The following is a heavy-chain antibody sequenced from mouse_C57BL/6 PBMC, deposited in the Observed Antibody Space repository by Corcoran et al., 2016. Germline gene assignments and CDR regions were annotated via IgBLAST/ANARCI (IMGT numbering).Heavy chain of an antibody. D-gene: IGHD1-1*01. J-gene: IGHJ3*01. V-gene: IGHV14-3*01. CDR1: GFNIKNNY. CDR2: IDPASGNT. Sequence: EVQLQQSVAELVRPGASVKLSCTASGFNIKNNYMHWVKQRPEQGLEWIGRIDPASGNTKYAPKFQGKATITADTSSNTAYLQLSSLTSEDTAIYYCARGTTVVGGYWGQGTLVTVSA. CDR3: ARGTTVVGGY.